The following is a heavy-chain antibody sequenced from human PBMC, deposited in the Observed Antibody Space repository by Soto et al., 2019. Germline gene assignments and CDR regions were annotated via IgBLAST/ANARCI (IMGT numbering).Heavy chain of an antibody. CDR3: ARATSGDQIDY. CDR1: GFTFSSYG. D-gene: IGHD4-17*01. J-gene: IGHJ4*02. CDR2: IWYDGSDK. V-gene: IGHV3-33*01. Sequence: QVQLVESGGGVVQPGRSLRLSCAASGFTFSSYGMHWVRQAPGKGLEWVAVIWYDGSDKYYADSVKGRFTIARDNSKNTLYLQRNSLRAEDPAVYYCARATSGDQIDYWGQGTLVTVSS.